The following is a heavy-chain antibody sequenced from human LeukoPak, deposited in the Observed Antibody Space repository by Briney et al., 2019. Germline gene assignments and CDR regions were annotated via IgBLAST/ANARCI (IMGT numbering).Heavy chain of an antibody. J-gene: IGHJ4*02. CDR1: GGSISSNNW. CDR3: ARGTKTFTFDY. CDR2: IYHSGST. D-gene: IGHD2-8*01. Sequence: PSETLSLTCAVSGGSISSNNWWSWVRQPPGKGLEWIGEIYHSGSTYYNPSLKSRATISVDTSKNQFSLKLSSVTAADTAVYYCARGTKTFTFDYWGQGTLVTVSS. V-gene: IGHV4-4*02.